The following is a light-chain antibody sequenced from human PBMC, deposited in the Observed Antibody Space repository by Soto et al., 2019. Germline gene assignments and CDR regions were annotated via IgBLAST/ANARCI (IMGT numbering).Light chain of an antibody. J-gene: IGKJ1*01. CDR3: QRYNNLPPT. V-gene: IGKV3-15*01. CDR1: QSVSSN. CDR2: GAS. Sequence: EIVMPQSPATLSVSPGERATLSCRASQSVSSNLAWYQQKPGQAPRLLIYGASTRATGIPARFSGSGSGTEFTLTISSLQSEVFMIYYRQRYNNLPPTSGQGTKVDIK.